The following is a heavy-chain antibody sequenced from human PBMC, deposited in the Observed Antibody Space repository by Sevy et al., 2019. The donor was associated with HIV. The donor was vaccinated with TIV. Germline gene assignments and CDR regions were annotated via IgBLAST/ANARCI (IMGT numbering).Heavy chain of an antibody. J-gene: IGHJ4*02. V-gene: IGHV4-59*01. D-gene: IGHD1-1*01. Sequence: SETLSLTCTVSGGSLNNYFWSWLRQPPGKGLEWMGYMYSSGSTNYNPSLKSRVTISVDTSKNQFSLKVRSVTAADTAVYYCARESIGATGDFDYWGQGTLVTVSS. CDR1: GGSLNNYF. CDR2: MYSSGST. CDR3: ARESIGATGDFDY.